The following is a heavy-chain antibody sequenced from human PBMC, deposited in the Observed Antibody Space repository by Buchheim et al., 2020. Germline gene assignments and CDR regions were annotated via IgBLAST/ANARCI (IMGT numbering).Heavy chain of an antibody. J-gene: IGHJ4*02. D-gene: IGHD6-19*01. V-gene: IGHV5-51*01. CDR3: ARVYPQGWLDS. CDR1: GYTFTTYW. CDR2: VYPGDSDA. Sequence: EVQLVQSGAEVKKPAESLKISCKGSGYTFTTYWIAWVRQMPGSGLEWMGIVYPGDSDARYSPSFRGQVTLSSDKSINTAYPQWSSLRASDTAMYYCARVYPQGWLDSWGQGSL.